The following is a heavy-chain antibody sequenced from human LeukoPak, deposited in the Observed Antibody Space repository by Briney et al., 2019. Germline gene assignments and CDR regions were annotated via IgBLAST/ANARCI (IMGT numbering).Heavy chain of an antibody. CDR1: VFTFRDFW. V-gene: IGHV3-7*03. D-gene: IGHD1-1*01. J-gene: IGHJ5*02. CDR3: ARDRDGKDL. CDR2: IQQNVIVK. Sequence: PLGCLRLSCAASVFTFRDFWMSSVREAPGKGLEWGANIQQNVIVKYSVEGRFTISRDNVNSLLYLRINSLRADDTAMYYCARDRDGKDLWGQGTLVTVSS.